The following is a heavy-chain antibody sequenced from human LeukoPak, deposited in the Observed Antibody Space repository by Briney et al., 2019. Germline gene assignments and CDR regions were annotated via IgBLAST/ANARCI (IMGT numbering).Heavy chain of an antibody. CDR3: AKDLLRFHVTGYYGPQWFDP. CDR2: IASNGANS. V-gene: IGHV3-23*01. J-gene: IGHJ5*02. CDR1: GFNFRDAA. D-gene: IGHD1-26*01. Sequence: GGSLRLSCAASGFNFRDAAMTWVRQAPGKGLEWVSLIASNGANSYYAESVKGRFSISRDNSKNMLSLQMNSLRVEDTAIYYCAKDLLRFHVTGYYGPQWFDPWGQGTLVTVSS.